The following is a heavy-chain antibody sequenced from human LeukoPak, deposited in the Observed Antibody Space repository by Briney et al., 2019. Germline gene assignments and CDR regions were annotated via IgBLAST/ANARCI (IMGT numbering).Heavy chain of an antibody. J-gene: IGHJ4*02. CDR2: VYYSGST. CDR1: GGSISSSSYY. Sequence: SETLSLTCTVSGGSISSSSYYWGWIRQPPGKGLEWIVSVYYSGSTYYNPSLKSLATISVDTSKNQFLLKLSSVTADETALYYCAELAGGTIFGIGGYFDYWGQGTLVTVSS. V-gene: IGHV4-39*06. D-gene: IGHD3-3*01. CDR3: AELAGGTIFGIGGYFDY.